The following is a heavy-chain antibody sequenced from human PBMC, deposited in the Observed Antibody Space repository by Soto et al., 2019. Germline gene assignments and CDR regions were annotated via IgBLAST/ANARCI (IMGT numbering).Heavy chain of an antibody. D-gene: IGHD3-16*01. V-gene: IGHV1-18*01. Sequence: QLQLVQSGAEAKKPGASVKVACKASGYTFSSYGISWVRQAPGQGLEWMGWISGYNGNTHYAQKFQGRVTMTIDTSTNPAYMELGSLRSDDTAVYFCARDPNHDDVWGSRNWLDPWGQGTLVTVSS. J-gene: IGHJ5*02. CDR2: ISGYNGNT. CDR3: ARDPNHDDVWGSRNWLDP. CDR1: GYTFSSYG.